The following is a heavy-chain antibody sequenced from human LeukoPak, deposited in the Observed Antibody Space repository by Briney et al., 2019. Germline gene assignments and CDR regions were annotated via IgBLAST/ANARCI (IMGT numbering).Heavy chain of an antibody. V-gene: IGHV3-23*01. CDR2: ISGNGQKT. J-gene: IGHJ4*02. CDR3: AKDANYYDSSAFFIPFDS. CDR1: GFTFSRFA. D-gene: IGHD3-22*01. Sequence: GESLRLSCSASGFTFSRFAMTWVRQLPGKGLQWVSTISGNGQKTYYGDSVTGRFSVSRDNSNNILFLQMTSLRADDSALYYCAKDANYYDSSAFFIPFDSWGQGTLVTVSS.